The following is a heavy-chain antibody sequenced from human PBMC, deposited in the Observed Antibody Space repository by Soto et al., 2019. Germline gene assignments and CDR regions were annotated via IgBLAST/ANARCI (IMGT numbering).Heavy chain of an antibody. V-gene: IGHV3-30-3*01. CDR1: GFTFSSYA. Sequence: QVQLVESGGGVVQPGRSLRLSCAASGFTFSSYAMHWVRQAPGKGLEWVAVISYDGSNKYYADSVKGRFTISRDNSKNTLYLQMTSLRAEDTAVYYCAREVSGYSSGWHRHCDYWGQGTLVTVSS. J-gene: IGHJ4*02. CDR2: ISYDGSNK. D-gene: IGHD6-19*01. CDR3: AREVSGYSSGWHRHCDY.